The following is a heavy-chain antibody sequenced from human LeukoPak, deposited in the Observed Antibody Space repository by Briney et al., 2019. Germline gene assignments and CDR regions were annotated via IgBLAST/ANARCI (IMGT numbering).Heavy chain of an antibody. CDR3: AKDPSSSTGPNDHYFDY. CDR1: GFAFSSYW. V-gene: IGHV3-74*01. J-gene: IGHJ4*02. Sequence: PGGSLRLSCAASGFAFSSYWMHWVRQAPGKGLVWVSRINSDGYSTNSADSVKGRFTISRDNSKNTLYLQMNSLRAEDTAVYYCAKDPSSSTGPNDHYFDYWGQGTLVTVSS. D-gene: IGHD2-2*01. CDR2: INSDGYST.